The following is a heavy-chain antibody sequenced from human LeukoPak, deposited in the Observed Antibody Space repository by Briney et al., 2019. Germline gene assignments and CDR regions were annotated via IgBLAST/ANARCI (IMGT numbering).Heavy chain of an antibody. J-gene: IGHJ6*02. CDR3: ARTLSSCTGGKCYTSYYYAMDV. D-gene: IGHD2-15*01. Sequence: GGSLRLSCAASGFSFSSYGMSWVRQAPGKGLEWVSDISSNSGTIYYADSVRGRFTISRDNAENSLYLQMRSLRAEDTAVFYCARTLSSCTGGKCYTSYYYAMDVWGQGTTVTVSS. CDR1: GFSFSSYG. CDR2: ISSNSGTI. V-gene: IGHV3-48*01.